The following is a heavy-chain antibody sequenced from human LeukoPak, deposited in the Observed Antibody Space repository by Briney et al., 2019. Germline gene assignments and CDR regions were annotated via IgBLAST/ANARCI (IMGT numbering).Heavy chain of an antibody. D-gene: IGHD6-13*01. Sequence: GGSLRLSCAASGFTFRTYAMSWVRQAPGKGLEWVSSISDSGYTTYYADSVKGRFTISRDNSKSTVYLQMNSLRAGDTAVYYCAKVSSNWYGSDWYFDLWGRGTLVTVSS. CDR2: ISDSGYTT. CDR1: GFTFRTYA. J-gene: IGHJ2*01. CDR3: AKVSSNWYGSDWYFDL. V-gene: IGHV3-23*01.